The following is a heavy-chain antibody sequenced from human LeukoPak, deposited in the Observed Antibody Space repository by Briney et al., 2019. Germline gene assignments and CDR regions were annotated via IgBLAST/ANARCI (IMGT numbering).Heavy chain of an antibody. CDR2: INHSGST. J-gene: IGHJ4*02. V-gene: IGHV4-34*01. CDR1: GGSFSGYY. Sequence: SETLSLTCAVYGGSFSGYYWSWIRQPPGKGLEWIGEINHSGSTNYNPSLKSRVTISVDTSKNQFSLNLSSVTAADTAVYYCASAVTYYYFDYWGQGTLVTVSS. CDR3: ASAVTYYYFDY. D-gene: IGHD4-17*01.